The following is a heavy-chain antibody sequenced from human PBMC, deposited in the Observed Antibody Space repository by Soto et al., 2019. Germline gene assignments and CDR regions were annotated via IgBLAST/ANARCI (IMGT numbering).Heavy chain of an antibody. V-gene: IGHV3-7*03. Sequence: GGSLRLSCATSDFTFRNSWINWVRQAPGKGLEWVANIKPDGGATNYVDSVKGRFTISRDNVRNSASLQMNSLRVEDTAVYFCFGGNGGPQWGQGTLVTVSS. J-gene: IGHJ4*02. CDR2: IKPDGGAT. CDR3: FGGNGGPQ. D-gene: IGHD3-16*01. CDR1: DFTFRNSW.